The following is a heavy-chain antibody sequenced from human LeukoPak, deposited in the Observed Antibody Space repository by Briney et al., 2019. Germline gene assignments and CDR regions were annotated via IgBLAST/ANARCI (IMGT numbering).Heavy chain of an antibody. CDR3: ARLIVVVPAAICWFDP. D-gene: IGHD2-2*01. Sequence: SETLSLTCTVSGGSISSGGYYWSWIRQHPGKGLEWIGYIYYSGSTYYNPSLKSRVTISVDTSRNQFSLKLSSVTAADTAVYYCARLIVVVPAAICWFDPWGQGTLVTVSS. J-gene: IGHJ5*02. CDR2: IYYSGST. CDR1: GGSISSGGYY. V-gene: IGHV4-31*03.